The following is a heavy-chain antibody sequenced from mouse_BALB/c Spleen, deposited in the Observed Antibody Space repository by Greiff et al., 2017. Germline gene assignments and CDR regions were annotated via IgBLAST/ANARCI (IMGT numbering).Heavy chain of an antibody. Sequence: QVQLQQPGAELVKPGASVKLSCKASGYSFTSYWMHWVKQRPGQGLEWIGEIDPSDSYTNYNQKFKGKATLTVDESSSTANMQLSSLTSEDSAVYYCARRGLVGDNFDYWGQGTTLTVSS. V-gene: IGHV1-69*02. D-gene: IGHD1-1*02. CDR1: GYSFTSYW. J-gene: IGHJ2*01. CDR3: ARRGLVGDNFDY. CDR2: IDPSDSYT.